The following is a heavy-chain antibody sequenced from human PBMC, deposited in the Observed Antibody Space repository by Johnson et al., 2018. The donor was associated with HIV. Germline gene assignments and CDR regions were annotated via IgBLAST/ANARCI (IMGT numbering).Heavy chain of an antibody. CDR2: IKQDGSEK. V-gene: IGHV3-7*01. Sequence: VQLVESGGGVVQPGRSLRLSCAASGFTFSNYGMHWVRQAPGKGLEWVANIKQDGSEKYYVDSVKGRFTISRDNAKNSLYLQMNSLRAEDTAVYYCARGLWLTPDVFDVWGQGTMVTVSS. CDR3: ARGLWLTPDVFDV. J-gene: IGHJ3*01. CDR1: GFTFSNYG. D-gene: IGHD6-19*01.